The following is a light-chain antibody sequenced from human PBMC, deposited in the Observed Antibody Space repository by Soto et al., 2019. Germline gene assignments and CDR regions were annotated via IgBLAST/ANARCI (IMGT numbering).Light chain of an antibody. J-gene: IGLJ2*01. CDR1: SSDVGSYDY. CDR2: DVS. CDR3: SSYASSSILV. Sequence: QSALIQPPSVSGSPGQSVTISCTGTSSDVGSYDYVSWYQQHPGKAPKLMIYDVSYRPSGVSNRFSGSKSGNTASLTISGLQTEDEADYYCSSYASSSILVFGGGTKLTVL. V-gene: IGLV2-14*03.